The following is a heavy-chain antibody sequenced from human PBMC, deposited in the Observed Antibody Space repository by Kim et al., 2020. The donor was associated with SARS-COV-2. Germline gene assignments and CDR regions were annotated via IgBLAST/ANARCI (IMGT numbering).Heavy chain of an antibody. J-gene: IGHJ5*02. CDR2: ISAYNGNT. CDR3: ARDRFPIVATRRGWFDP. CDR1: GYTFTSYG. D-gene: IGHD5-12*01. Sequence: ASVKVSCKASGYTFTSYGISWVRQAPGQGLEWMGWISAYNGNTNYAQKLQGRVTMTTDTSTSTAYMELRSLRSDDTAVYYCARDRFPIVATRRGWFDPWGQGTLVTVSS. V-gene: IGHV1-18*01.